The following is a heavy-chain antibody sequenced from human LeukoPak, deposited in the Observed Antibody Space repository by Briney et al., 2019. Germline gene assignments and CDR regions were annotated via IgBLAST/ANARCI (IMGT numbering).Heavy chain of an antibody. D-gene: IGHD2-2*01. V-gene: IGHV4-59*11. CDR2: IYYSGNT. CDR3: ARVLPPGYSDY. J-gene: IGHJ4*02. Sequence: SETLSLTCIVSGGSISGHYWGWIRRPPGKGLEWIGYIYYSGNTNYKPSLKSRLTISIDTSKNQFSLHLSSVTAADTAVYYCARVLPPGYSDYWGQGTLVTISS. CDR1: GGSISGHY.